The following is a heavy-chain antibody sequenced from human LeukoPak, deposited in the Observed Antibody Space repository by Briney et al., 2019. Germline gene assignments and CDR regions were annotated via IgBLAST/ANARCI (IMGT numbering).Heavy chain of an antibody. V-gene: IGHV3-23*01. Sequence: PGESLRLSCAASGFTFSSYAMSWVRQAPGKGLEWVSAISGSGGSTYYADSVKGRFTISRDNSKNTLYLQMNSLRAEDTAVYYCAKDRILPAVAVLRGCFDYWGQGTLVTVSS. CDR3: AKDRILPAVAVLRGCFDY. CDR1: GFTFSSYA. CDR2: ISGSGGST. D-gene: IGHD6-19*01. J-gene: IGHJ4*02.